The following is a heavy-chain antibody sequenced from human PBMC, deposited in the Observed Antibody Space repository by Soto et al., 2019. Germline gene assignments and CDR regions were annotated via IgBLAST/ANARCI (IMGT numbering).Heavy chain of an antibody. Sequence: GGSLRLSCAASGFTFSPYTMHWVRQTPGKGLEWVAVISYDGSNKYYADSVKGRFTISRDNSKNTLYLQMNSLRAEDTAVYYCATDSGYYGSGTNYYAGMDVWGQGTTVTVSS. V-gene: IGHV3-30*04. CDR1: GFTFSPYT. CDR3: ATDSGYYGSGTNYYAGMDV. J-gene: IGHJ6*02. CDR2: ISYDGSNK. D-gene: IGHD3-10*01.